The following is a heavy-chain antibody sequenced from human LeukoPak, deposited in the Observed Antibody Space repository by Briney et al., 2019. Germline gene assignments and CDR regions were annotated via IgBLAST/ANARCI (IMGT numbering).Heavy chain of an antibody. V-gene: IGHV4-38-2*02. D-gene: IGHD2-2*01. CDR2: IYHSGNT. Sequence: SETLSLTCTVSGYSINSGYYWGWIRQPPGKGLEWIGSIYHSGNTYYNPSLKNRVTISLDTSTNHLSLKLSSVTAADTAVYYCVRVPIICSTSTCSGFYFDYWGQGTLVTVSS. J-gene: IGHJ4*02. CDR1: GYSINSGYY. CDR3: VRVPIICSTSTCSGFYFDY.